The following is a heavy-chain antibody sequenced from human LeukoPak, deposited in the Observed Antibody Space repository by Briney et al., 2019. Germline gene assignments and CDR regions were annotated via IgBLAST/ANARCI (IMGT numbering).Heavy chain of an antibody. V-gene: IGHV4-59*01. CDR3: ARGGSSSSPNHFDY. CDR1: VGSISSYY. CDR2: IYYSGTT. Sequence: SETLSLTCTCSVGSISSYYWSWIRQTPGEGLEWMGYIYYSGTTNYNPSLKSRVTMSVDTSKNQFSLNLSSVTAADTAVYYCARGGSSSSPNHFDYWGQGTLVTVSP. D-gene: IGHD6-13*01. J-gene: IGHJ4*02.